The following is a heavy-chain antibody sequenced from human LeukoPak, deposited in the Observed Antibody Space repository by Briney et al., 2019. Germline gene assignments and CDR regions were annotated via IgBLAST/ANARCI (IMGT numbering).Heavy chain of an antibody. D-gene: IGHD6-25*01. J-gene: IGHJ4*02. V-gene: IGHV3-21*01. CDR3: ARGHTAATRHFDF. CDR1: GGSISTRSYY. CDR2: ISSGSSAI. Sequence: ETLSLTCTVSGGSISTRSYYWGWIRQAPWKGLEWVSIISSGSSAIFSADALKGRFTISRDDAKNLLYLDMNSLRAEDTAVYYCARGHTAATRHFDFWGQGTLVTVSS.